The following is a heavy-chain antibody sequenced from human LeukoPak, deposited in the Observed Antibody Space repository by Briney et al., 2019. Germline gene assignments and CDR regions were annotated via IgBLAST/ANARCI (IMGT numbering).Heavy chain of an antibody. CDR3: AGFTFFRGVITFDY. D-gene: IGHD3-10*01. CDR1: GGSISSGPYY. J-gene: IGHJ4*02. Sequence: SETLSLTCTVSGGSISSGPYYWGWIRQPPGKGLEWIGSVDHSGGTYYNPSLRSRVSISVDTSKNQFSLKLSSVTAADTAVYSCAGFTFFRGVITFDYWGQGTLVTVSS. CDR2: VDHSGGT. V-gene: IGHV4-39*07.